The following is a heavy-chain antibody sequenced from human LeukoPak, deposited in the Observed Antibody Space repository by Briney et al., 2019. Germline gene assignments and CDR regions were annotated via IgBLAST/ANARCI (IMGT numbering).Heavy chain of an antibody. Sequence: GGSLRLSCAASGFTFRSYGMHWVRQAPGKGLEWVAVISYDGSNKYYADSVKGRFTISRDNSKNTLYLQMNSLRAEDTAVYYCAKDRGYSYGYFDYWGQGTLVTVSS. CDR1: GFTFRSYG. D-gene: IGHD5-18*01. CDR2: ISYDGSNK. V-gene: IGHV3-30*18. CDR3: AKDRGYSYGYFDY. J-gene: IGHJ4*02.